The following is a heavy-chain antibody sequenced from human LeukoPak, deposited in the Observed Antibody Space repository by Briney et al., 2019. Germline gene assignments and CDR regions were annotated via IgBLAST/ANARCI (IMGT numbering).Heavy chain of an antibody. CDR2: IKQDGSEK. J-gene: IGHJ4*02. CDR3: ANGFPKRY. CDR1: GFTFSNYW. D-gene: IGHD2-21*01. Sequence: QPGGSLRLSRAASGFTFSNYWMSWVRQAPGKGLEWVANIKQDGSEKFYVDSLKGRFTISRDNARNSLYLQMNSLRVEDTAVYYCANGFPKRYWGQGTLVTVSS. V-gene: IGHV3-7*02.